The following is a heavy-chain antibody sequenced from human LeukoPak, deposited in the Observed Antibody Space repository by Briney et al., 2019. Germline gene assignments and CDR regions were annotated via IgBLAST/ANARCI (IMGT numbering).Heavy chain of an antibody. CDR2: IIPIFGTA. V-gene: IGHV1-69*01. CDR1: GGTFSSYA. Sequence: SVKVCFKSSGGTFSSYAISWVRQAPAQGLELKGGIIPIFGTANYAQKFQGRVTITADETTSTAYMELSSLRSEDTAVYYCARVAVVRGVEDAYYYYYMDVWGKGTTVTVSS. J-gene: IGHJ6*03. CDR3: ARVAVVRGVEDAYYYYYMDV. D-gene: IGHD3-10*01.